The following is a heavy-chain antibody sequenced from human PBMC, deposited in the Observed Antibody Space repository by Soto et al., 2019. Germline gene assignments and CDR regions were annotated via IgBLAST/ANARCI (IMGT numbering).Heavy chain of an antibody. Sequence: ASVKVSCKASGYTFTSYDMHWVRHAPGRGLEWMGIINPSGGSTSYAQKFQGRVTMTRDTSTSTVYMELSSLRSEDTAVYYCARGDIVLVPAAIDYYYYYGMDVWGQGTTVTVSS. J-gene: IGHJ6*02. V-gene: IGHV1-46*01. CDR1: GYTFTSYD. CDR3: ARGDIVLVPAAIDYYYYYGMDV. D-gene: IGHD2-2*01. CDR2: INPSGGST.